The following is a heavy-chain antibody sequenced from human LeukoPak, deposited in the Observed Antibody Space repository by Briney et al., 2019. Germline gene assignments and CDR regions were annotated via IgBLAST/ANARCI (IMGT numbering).Heavy chain of an antibody. V-gene: IGHV4-59*08. CDR1: GGSISSYY. CDR2: IYYSGST. D-gene: IGHD4-17*01. CDR3: ASLTTVTQGYLDS. Sequence: PSETLSLSSTVSGGSISSYYLSWIRQPPGKGLEWIGYIYYSGSTNYNPSLKSRLTISVDASKNQFSLKLSSVTATDTAVYYCASLTTVTQGYLDSWGQGTLVTVSS. J-gene: IGHJ4*02.